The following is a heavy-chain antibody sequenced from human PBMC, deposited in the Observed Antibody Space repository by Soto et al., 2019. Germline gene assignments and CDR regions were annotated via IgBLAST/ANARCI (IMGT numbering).Heavy chain of an antibody. CDR2: VHSDFKT. D-gene: IGHD3-10*01. V-gene: IGHV3-53*01. CDR3: VRVDHSDSAWFPGDY. Sequence: LRLSCAASGFTFSFYHMSWVRQAPGKGLEWVSAVHSDFKTYYSDSVKGRFTISRDNSKNTLYLQMHSLRADDTAGYYCVRVDHSDSAWFPGDYWGQGTLVTVSS. J-gene: IGHJ4*02. CDR1: GFTFSFYH.